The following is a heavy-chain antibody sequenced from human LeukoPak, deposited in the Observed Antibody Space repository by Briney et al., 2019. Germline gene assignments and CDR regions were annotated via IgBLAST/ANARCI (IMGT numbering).Heavy chain of an antibody. V-gene: IGHV4-59*05. CDR3: ASSFRGYRYYRFDY. Sequence: PSETLSLTCTVSGGSISSYYWYWIRQPAGKGLEWIGRIYYSGSTYYNPSLKSRVTISVDTSKNQFSLKLTSVTAADTAVYYCASSFRGYRYYRFDYWGQGTLVTVSS. J-gene: IGHJ4*02. D-gene: IGHD5-18*01. CDR1: GGSISSYY. CDR2: IYYSGST.